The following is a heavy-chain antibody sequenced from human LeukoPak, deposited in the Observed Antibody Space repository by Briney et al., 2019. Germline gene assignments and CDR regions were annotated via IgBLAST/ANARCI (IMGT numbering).Heavy chain of an antibody. V-gene: IGHV4-30-4*08. CDR3: ARGVGFLEGKNRFDP. CDR2: IYYSGST. Sequence: SQTLSLTCTVSGGSISSGDYYWSWIRQPPGKGLEWIGYIYYSGSTYYNPSLKSRVTISVDTSKNQFSLKLSSVTAADTAVYYCARGVGFLEGKNRFDPWGQGTLVTVSS. D-gene: IGHD3-3*01. CDR1: GGSISSGDYY. J-gene: IGHJ5*02.